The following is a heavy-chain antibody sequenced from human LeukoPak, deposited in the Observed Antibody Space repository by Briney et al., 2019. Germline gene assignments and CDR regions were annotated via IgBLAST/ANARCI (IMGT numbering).Heavy chain of an antibody. CDR3: ARGMYGDSVGMDV. D-gene: IGHD2-21*02. Sequence: GGSLRLSCAASGFTFSTYWMYWVRQAPGKGLMWVSRINSDGSTIRYADSVKGRFTISRDNAKNTLYLQMNSLRVEDTAVYYCARGMYGDSVGMDVWGQGTTVTVSS. CDR1: GFTFSTYW. CDR2: INSDGSTI. V-gene: IGHV3-74*01. J-gene: IGHJ6*02.